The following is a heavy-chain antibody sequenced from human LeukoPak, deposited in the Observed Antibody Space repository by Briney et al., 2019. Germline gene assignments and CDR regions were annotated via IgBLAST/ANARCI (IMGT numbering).Heavy chain of an antibody. Sequence: GSLRLSCAASGFTLSSYSMNWGRQAQAQGLELDSSISSSSSYIYYADSVKGRFTISRDNAKNSLYLQMNSLRAEDTAVYYCARDHGGGYYLFYFEYWGEGALVTVSS. CDR1: GFTLSSYS. J-gene: IGHJ4*02. V-gene: IGHV3-21*01. CDR3: ARDHGGGYYLFYFEY. D-gene: IGHD3-22*01. CDR2: ISSSSSYI.